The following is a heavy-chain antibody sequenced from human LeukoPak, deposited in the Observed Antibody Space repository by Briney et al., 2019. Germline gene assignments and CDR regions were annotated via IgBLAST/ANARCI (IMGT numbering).Heavy chain of an antibody. V-gene: IGHV3-21*01. CDR1: GFTFSSYS. Sequence: GGSLRLSCAASGFTFSSYSMNWVRQAPGKGLEWVSSISSSSSYIYYADSVKGRFTISRDNAKNSLYLQMNSLRAEDTAVYYCARDSGPNDDFDYWGQGTLVTVSS. J-gene: IGHJ4*02. CDR3: ARDSGPNDDFDY. D-gene: IGHD1-1*01. CDR2: ISSSSSYI.